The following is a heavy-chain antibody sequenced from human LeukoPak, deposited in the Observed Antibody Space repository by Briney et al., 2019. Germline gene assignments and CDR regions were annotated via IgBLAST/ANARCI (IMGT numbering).Heavy chain of an antibody. CDR3: ARERGGGNIVVVPAAISCWFDP. Sequence: SVKVSCKASGGTFSSYAISWVRQAPGQGLEWMGGIIPIFGTANYAQKFQGRVTITADESTSTAYMELSSLRSEDTAVYYCARERGGGNIVVVPAAISCWFDPWGQRTLVTVSS. J-gene: IGHJ5*02. CDR1: GGTFSSYA. D-gene: IGHD2-2*01. CDR2: IIPIFGTA. V-gene: IGHV1-69*01.